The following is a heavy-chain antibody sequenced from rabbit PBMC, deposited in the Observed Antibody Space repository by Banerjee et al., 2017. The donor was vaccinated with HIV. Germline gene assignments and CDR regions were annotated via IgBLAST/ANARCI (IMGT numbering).Heavy chain of an antibody. Sequence: QEQVVESGGGLVQPEVSLTLTCTASGFSFSCTYWIFWVRQAPGKGLEWIACINTSCGNIVYASWAKGRFTISKTPSTTENLQMTSLTAAETATLSCARDLSSSGWWVSVLWEQCTIVNVS. D-gene: IGHD4-1*01. V-gene: IGHV1S45*01. J-gene: IGHJ4*01. CDR1: GFSFSCTYW. CDR2: INTSCGNI. CDR3: ARDLSSSGWWVSVL.